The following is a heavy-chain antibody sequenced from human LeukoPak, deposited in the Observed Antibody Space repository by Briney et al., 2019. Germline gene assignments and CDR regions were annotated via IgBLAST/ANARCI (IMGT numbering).Heavy chain of an antibody. CDR1: GYSFTSYW. V-gene: IGHV5-51*01. CDR3: ARHGKDYYDSSGYYYN. D-gene: IGHD3-22*01. Sequence: GESLKISCKGSGYSFTSYWIGWVRQMPGKGLEWMGIIYPGDSDTRYSPSFQGQVTISADKSISTAYLQWSSLKASDTAMHYCARHGKDYYDSSGYYYNWGQGTLVTVSS. J-gene: IGHJ4*02. CDR2: IYPGDSDT.